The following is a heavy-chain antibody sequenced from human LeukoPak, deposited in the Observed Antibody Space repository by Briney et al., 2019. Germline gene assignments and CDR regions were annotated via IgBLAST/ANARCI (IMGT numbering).Heavy chain of an antibody. CDR2: IYYSGRT. CDR1: GGSISSSSYY. CDR3: ARLGKYYET. V-gene: IGHV4-39*01. Sequence: SETLSFTCTVSGGSISSSSYYWGWIRQPPGKGLEWIGSIYYSGRTYYNPSLKSRVIISVDTSRNQFSLKLSSVTAADTAVYYCARLGKYYETWGQGTMVTVSS. J-gene: IGHJ3*01. D-gene: IGHD3-22*01.